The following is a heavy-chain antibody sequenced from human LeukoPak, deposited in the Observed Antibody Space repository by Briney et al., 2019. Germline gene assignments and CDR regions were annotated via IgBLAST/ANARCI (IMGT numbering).Heavy chain of an antibody. CDR1: GGSFEHYF. CDR2: VYYTGSS. Sequence: PSETLSLTCTVSGGSFEHYFWSWIRQPPGKGLEFLGYVYYTGSSDYSPSLKSRLTISADTAKNQFSLKLRSVTAADTAVYYCASRRRSHGAEYWGQGTLVTVSS. V-gene: IGHV4-59*01. D-gene: IGHD5-18*01. CDR3: ASRRRSHGAEY. J-gene: IGHJ4*02.